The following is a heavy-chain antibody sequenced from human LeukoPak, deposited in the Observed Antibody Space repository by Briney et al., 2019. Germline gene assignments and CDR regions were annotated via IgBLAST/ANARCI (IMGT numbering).Heavy chain of an antibody. Sequence: GGSLRLSCAASGFTFSRYAMHWVRQAPGMGLAWVAVISDDGGNEYYLESVKGRFTISRDNSKNTLYLQMNSLRAEDTAVYYCAKDLGATTFDYWGQGTLVTVSS. CDR3: AKDLGATTFDY. V-gene: IGHV3-30*04. CDR2: ISDDGGNE. D-gene: IGHD1-26*01. CDR1: GFTFSRYA. J-gene: IGHJ4*02.